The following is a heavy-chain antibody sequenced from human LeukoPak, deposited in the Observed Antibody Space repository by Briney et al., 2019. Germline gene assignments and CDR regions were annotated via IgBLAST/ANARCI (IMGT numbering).Heavy chain of an antibody. V-gene: IGHV3-7*01. Sequence: GGSLRLSCAASGSTFNSYWMIWVRQAPGKGLEWVANINPDGSGKYYVDSVKGRFTISRDNAKKSLYLQMNSLRAEDTAVYYCASKQGDYWGQGTLVTVSS. J-gene: IGHJ4*02. CDR1: GSTFNSYW. CDR2: INPDGSGK. CDR3: ASKQGDY.